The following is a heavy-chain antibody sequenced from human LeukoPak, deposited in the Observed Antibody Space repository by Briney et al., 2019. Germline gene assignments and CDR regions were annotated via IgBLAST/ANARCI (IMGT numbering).Heavy chain of an antibody. CDR2: ISSSSSYI. V-gene: IGHV3-21*01. D-gene: IGHD3-10*01. CDR1: GFTFSNYA. CDR3: ARGEYGSGSYHIDY. J-gene: IGHJ4*02. Sequence: GGSLRLSCAASGFTFSNYAIHWVRQAPGKGLEWVSFISSSSSYIYYADSVKGRFTISRDNAKNSLYLQMNSLRAEDTAVYYCARGEYGSGSYHIDYWGQGTLVTVSS.